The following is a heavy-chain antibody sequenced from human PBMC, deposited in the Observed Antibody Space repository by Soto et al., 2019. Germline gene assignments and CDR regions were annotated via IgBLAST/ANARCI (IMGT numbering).Heavy chain of an antibody. D-gene: IGHD5-12*01. CDR2: IYYSGST. Sequence: QVQLQESGPGLVKPSETLSLTCTVSGGSISSYYWSWIRQPPGKGLEWIGYIYYSGSTNYNPSLNGRVTISVDTSKNQFSLKLSSVTAADTAVYYCARHVREYSGYYYYMDVWGKGTTVTVSS. CDR1: GGSISSYY. J-gene: IGHJ6*03. CDR3: ARHVREYSGYYYYMDV. V-gene: IGHV4-59*08.